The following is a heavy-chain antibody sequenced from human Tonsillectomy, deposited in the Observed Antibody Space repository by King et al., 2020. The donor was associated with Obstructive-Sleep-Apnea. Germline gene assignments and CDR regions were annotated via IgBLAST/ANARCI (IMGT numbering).Heavy chain of an antibody. Sequence: VQLVESGGGLVQPGGSLRLSCAASGFTFSSYTMNWVRQAPGKGLDWVSYISSSSSSIYYADSGKGRFTTSRDNAKNSLYLQMNSLRAEDTAVYYCARSGIAAAGSFDYWGQGTLVTVSS. CDR2: ISSSSSSI. J-gene: IGHJ4*02. V-gene: IGHV3-48*04. CDR1: GFTFSSYT. CDR3: ARSGIAAAGSFDY. D-gene: IGHD6-13*01.